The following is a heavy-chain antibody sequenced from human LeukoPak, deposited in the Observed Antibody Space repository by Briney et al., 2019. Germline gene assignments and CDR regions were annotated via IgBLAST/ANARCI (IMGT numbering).Heavy chain of an antibody. CDR1: GFTFSDYY. D-gene: IGHD3-10*01. J-gene: IGHJ6*02. V-gene: IGHV3-11*01. CDR2: ISSSGSTI. CDR3: ARDSRYGSGSSYYYYGMDV. Sequence: GGSLRLSCAASGFTFSDYYMSWIRQAPGKGLEWVSYISSSGSTIYYADSVEGRFTISRDNAKNSLYLQMNSLRAEDTAVYYCARDSRYGSGSSYYYYGMDVWGQGTTVTVSS.